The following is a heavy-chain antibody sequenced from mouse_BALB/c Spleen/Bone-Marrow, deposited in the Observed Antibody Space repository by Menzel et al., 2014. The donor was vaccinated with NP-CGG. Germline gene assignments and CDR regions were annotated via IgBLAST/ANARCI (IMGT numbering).Heavy chain of an antibody. CDR2: ILPGSGTT. D-gene: IGHD2-14*01. Sequence: AQLQQSGAELMKPGASVKISCKATGYTFSSYWIEWVKQRPGNGLEWIGEILPGSGTTNYNENFKGKATFTADTSSNTAYMQLSSLTSEDSAVYYCARDYRYDGAMDYWGQGTSVTVSS. CDR3: ARDYRYDGAMDY. V-gene: IGHV1-9*01. CDR1: GYTFSSYW. J-gene: IGHJ4*01.